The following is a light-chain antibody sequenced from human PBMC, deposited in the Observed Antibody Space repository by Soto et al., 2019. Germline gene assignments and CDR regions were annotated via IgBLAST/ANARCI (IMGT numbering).Light chain of an antibody. CDR2: GAS. CDR1: QSVSNN. Sequence: EIVLTQSPGTLSLSPGERATLSCRASQSVSNNYLAWYQQKPGQAPRLLIYGASTRATGIPARFSGSGSGTEFTLTIRSPQSEDFAVYFCQQYNNWPRTFGQGTKVDIK. V-gene: IGKV3D-15*01. J-gene: IGKJ1*01. CDR3: QQYNNWPRT.